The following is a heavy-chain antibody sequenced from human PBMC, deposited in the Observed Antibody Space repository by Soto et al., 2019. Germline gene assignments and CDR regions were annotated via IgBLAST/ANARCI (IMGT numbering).Heavy chain of an antibody. J-gene: IGHJ4*02. CDR3: ARDGQLVIKYFDY. D-gene: IGHD6-13*01. V-gene: IGHV3-7*01. CDR1: GFTFSSYW. CDR2: IKQDGSEK. Sequence: GGTLRLSCAASGFTFSSYWLNWVRQAQAKGMGCVGNIKQDGSEKYYVDPVNGRLTISRDNAKNNLYLQMISLRAADDAVFYFARDGQLVIKYFDYWGQGTLVTVYS.